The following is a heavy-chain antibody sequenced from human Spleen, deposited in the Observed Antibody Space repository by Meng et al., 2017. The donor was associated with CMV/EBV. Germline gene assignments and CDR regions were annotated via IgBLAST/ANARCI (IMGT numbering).Heavy chain of an antibody. CDR1: YD. CDR2: LNPDTGNT. CDR3: ARGLYRQQLIRYWSAQHYFIDY. V-gene: IGHV1-8*01. D-gene: IGHD6-13*01. J-gene: IGHJ4*02. Sequence: YDINWVRQASGQGLEWMGWLNPDTGNTDYAQKFQGRVTMTRDTSINTVYMELSSLRSEDTAVYYCARGLYRQQLIRYWSAQHYFIDYWGQGTLVTVSS.